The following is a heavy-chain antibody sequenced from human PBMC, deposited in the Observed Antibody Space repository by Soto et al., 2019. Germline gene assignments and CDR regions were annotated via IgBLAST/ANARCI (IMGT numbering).Heavy chain of an antibody. CDR2: ISGSGGST. Sequence: GGSLRLSCAASGFTFSSYAMSWVRQAPGKGLEWVSAISGSGGSTYYADSVKGRFTISRDNSKNTLYLQMNSLRAEDTAVYYCAKDPGLRFLEWSSIDYWGQGTLVTVSS. V-gene: IGHV3-23*01. CDR3: AKDPGLRFLEWSSIDY. CDR1: GFTFSSYA. D-gene: IGHD3-3*01. J-gene: IGHJ4*02.